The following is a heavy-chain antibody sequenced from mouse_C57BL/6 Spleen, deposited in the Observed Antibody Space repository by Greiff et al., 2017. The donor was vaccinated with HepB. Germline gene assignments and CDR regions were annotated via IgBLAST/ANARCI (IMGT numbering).Heavy chain of an antibody. CDR3: ARGPLYYPYVDY. D-gene: IGHD2-1*01. CDR2: ISYDGSN. V-gene: IGHV3-6*01. Sequence: EVQLQQSGPGLVKPSQSLSLTCSVTGYSITSGYYWNWIRQFPGNKLEWMGYISYDGSNNYNPSLKNRISITRDTSKNQFFLKLNSMTTEDTATYYCARGPLYYPYVDYWGQGTTLTVSS. J-gene: IGHJ2*01. CDR1: GYSITSGYY.